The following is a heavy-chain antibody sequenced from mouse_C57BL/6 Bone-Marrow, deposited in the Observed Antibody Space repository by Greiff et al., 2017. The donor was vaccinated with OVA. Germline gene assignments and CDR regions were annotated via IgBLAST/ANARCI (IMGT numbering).Heavy chain of an antibody. J-gene: IGHJ3*01. V-gene: IGHV1-81*01. Sequence: VMLVESGAELARPGASVKLSCKASGYTFTSYGISWVKQRTGQGLEWIGEIYPRSGNTYYNEKFKGKATLTADKSSSTAYMELRSLTSEDSAVYFCARGGSSYPGWFAYWGQGTLVTVSA. CDR1: GYTFTSYG. D-gene: IGHD1-1*01. CDR2: IYPRSGNT. CDR3: ARGGSSYPGWFAY.